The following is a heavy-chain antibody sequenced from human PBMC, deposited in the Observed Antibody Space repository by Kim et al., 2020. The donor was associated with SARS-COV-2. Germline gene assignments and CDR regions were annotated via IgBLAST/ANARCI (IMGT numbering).Heavy chain of an antibody. Sequence: SETLSLTCTVSGGSISSYYWSWIRQPPGKGLEWIGYIYYSGSTNYNPSLKSRVTISVDTSKNQFSLKLSSVTAADTAVYYCARSPTYCSSTSCYWYFDLWGRGTLVTVSS. CDR1: GGSISSYY. CDR3: ARSPTYCSSTSCYWYFDL. D-gene: IGHD2-2*01. J-gene: IGHJ2*01. CDR2: IYYSGST. V-gene: IGHV4-59*13.